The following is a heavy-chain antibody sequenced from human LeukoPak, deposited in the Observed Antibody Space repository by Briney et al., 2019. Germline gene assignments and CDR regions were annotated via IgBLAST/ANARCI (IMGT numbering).Heavy chain of an antibody. CDR1: GFTFSSYA. CDR3: AKDGQWLRFGWFDP. D-gene: IGHD5-12*01. Sequence: PGGSLRLSCAASGFTFSSYAMSWVRQAPGKGLEWVSAISGSGGSTYYADSVKGRFTISRDNSKNTLYLRMNSLRAGDTAVYYCAKDGQWLRFGWFDPWGQGTLVTVSS. CDR2: ISGSGGST. V-gene: IGHV3-23*01. J-gene: IGHJ5*02.